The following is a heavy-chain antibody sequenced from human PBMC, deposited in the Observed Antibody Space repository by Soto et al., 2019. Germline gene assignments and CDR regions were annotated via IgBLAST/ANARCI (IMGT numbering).Heavy chain of an antibody. CDR1: GFAFGSCW. J-gene: IGHJ5*02. V-gene: IGHV3-7*03. CDR2: ISQGGSET. CDR3: ARGSLYSSVWLNWFDP. Sequence: GGSLRLSCGASGFAFGSCWMGWVRQAPVKGLEWVAYISQGGSETYYVDSVRGRFTVSRDNARNSLDLQMNSLRADDTAVYYCARGSLYSSVWLNWFDPWGRGTLVTVSS. D-gene: IGHD6-19*01.